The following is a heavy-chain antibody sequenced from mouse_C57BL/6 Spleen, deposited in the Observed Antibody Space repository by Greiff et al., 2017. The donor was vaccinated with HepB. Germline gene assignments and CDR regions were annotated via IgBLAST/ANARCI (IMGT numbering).Heavy chain of an antibody. V-gene: IGHV1-61*01. CDR3: ARGSSGYCLFAY. Sequence: VQLQQPGAELVRPGSSVKLSCTASGYTFTSYWMDWVKQRPGQGLEWIGNIYPSDSETNYTQKFKDKATLTVDKSSSSAYMQLSSLTSEDSAVYYWARGSSGYCLFAYWGQGTLVTVSA. CDR1: GYTFTSYW. J-gene: IGHJ3*01. CDR2: IYPSDSET. D-gene: IGHD3-2*02.